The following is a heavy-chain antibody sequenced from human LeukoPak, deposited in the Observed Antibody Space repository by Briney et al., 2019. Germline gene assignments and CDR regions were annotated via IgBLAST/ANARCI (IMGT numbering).Heavy chain of an antibody. Sequence: GGSLRLSCAASGFTFSTYAMSWVRQAPGKGLEWVSYISTSGTTIYYADSVKGRFTISRDNAKNSLYLQMNSLRAEDTAVYYCARDRQYASGSPIDYWGQGTLVTVSS. J-gene: IGHJ4*02. CDR3: ARDRQYASGSPIDY. D-gene: IGHD3-10*01. V-gene: IGHV3-11*01. CDR2: ISTSGTTI. CDR1: GFTFSTYA.